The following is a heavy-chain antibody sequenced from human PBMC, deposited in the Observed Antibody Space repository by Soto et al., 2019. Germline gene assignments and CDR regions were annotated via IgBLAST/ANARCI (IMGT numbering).Heavy chain of an antibody. D-gene: IGHD3-10*01. V-gene: IGHV4-59*08. Sequence: LEILCVTYTASGGSIGGYYWSCILQPPGKGLEWIGYIYYSGSTNYNPSLKSRVTISVDTSKNQFSLKLNSMTAADTAVYYCARHNYGSGSAYFDYWGQGTLVTVSS. CDR1: GGSIGGYY. J-gene: IGHJ4*02. CDR2: IYYSGST. CDR3: ARHNYGSGSAYFDY.